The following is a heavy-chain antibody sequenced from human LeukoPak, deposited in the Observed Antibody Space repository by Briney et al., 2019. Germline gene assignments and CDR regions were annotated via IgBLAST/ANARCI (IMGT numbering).Heavy chain of an antibody. J-gene: IGHJ5*02. CDR2: INHSGST. Sequence: PSETLSLTCAVYGGSFSGYYWSWIRQPPGKGLEWIGEINHSGSTNYNPSLMSRVTISVDTSKNQFSLKLSSVTAADTAVYYCARRGRILWFGELSNWFDPWGQGTLVTVSS. D-gene: IGHD3-10*01. CDR1: GGSFSGYY. CDR3: ARRGRILWFGELSNWFDP. V-gene: IGHV4-34*01.